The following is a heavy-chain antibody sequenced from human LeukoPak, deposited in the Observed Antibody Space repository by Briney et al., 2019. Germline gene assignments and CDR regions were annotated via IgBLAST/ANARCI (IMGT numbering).Heavy chain of an antibody. Sequence: SETLSLTCTVSGGSVSSGIYYWSWIRQPPGKGLEWIGYIYYSGSTNYNPSLKSRVTISVDTSRNQFSLKLSSVTAADTAVYHCAKSDHSKTCYFDYWGQGALVTVSS. CDR1: GGSVSSGIYY. CDR3: AKSDHSKTCYFDY. V-gene: IGHV4-61*01. J-gene: IGHJ4*02. CDR2: IYYSGST. D-gene: IGHD1-14*01.